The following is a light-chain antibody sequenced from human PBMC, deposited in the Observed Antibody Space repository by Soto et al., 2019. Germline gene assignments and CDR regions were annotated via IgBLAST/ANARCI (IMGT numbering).Light chain of an antibody. V-gene: IGLV1-40*01. Sequence: QAVVTQPPSVSGAPGQRVVISCTGSSSNIGAGYDVHWYQQLPGTAPKLLIYDTINRPSGVPDRFSGSKSGTSASLAITGLQAEDEADYYCQSYDSSLSSVFGGGTKVTVL. CDR3: QSYDSSLSSV. CDR2: DTI. J-gene: IGLJ3*02. CDR1: SSNIGAGYD.